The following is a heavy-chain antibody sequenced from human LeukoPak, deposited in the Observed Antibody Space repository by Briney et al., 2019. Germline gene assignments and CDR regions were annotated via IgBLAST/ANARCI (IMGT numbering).Heavy chain of an antibody. CDR1: GGTFSSYA. D-gene: IGHD4-23*01. V-gene: IGHV1-69*05. CDR3: ARVGPVRAGAPDSVDYFEY. Sequence: GASVRVSCKASGGTFSSYAISWVRQAPGQGLEWMGGIIPIFGTANYAQKFQGRVTITTDESTSTAYMELSSLRSEDTAVYDCARVGPVRAGAPDSVDYFEYWGPRTLVTVSS. J-gene: IGHJ4*02. CDR2: IIPIFGTA.